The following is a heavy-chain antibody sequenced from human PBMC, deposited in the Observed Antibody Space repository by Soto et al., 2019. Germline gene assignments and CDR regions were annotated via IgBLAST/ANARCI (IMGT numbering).Heavy chain of an antibody. CDR3: AKVPTGEMATVFQAFDI. D-gene: IGHD4-4*01. CDR1: EFTFSSYA. V-gene: IGHV3-23*01. CDR2: ISYSGGST. J-gene: IGHJ3*02. Sequence: EVQLLESGGGLVQPGGSLRLSCVASEFTFSSYAMSWVRQAPGKGLEWVSVISYSGGSTYYADSVKGRFTISRDNSKNTLYLQMNSLRDEDTAVYYCAKVPTGEMATVFQAFDIWGQGTMVTVSS.